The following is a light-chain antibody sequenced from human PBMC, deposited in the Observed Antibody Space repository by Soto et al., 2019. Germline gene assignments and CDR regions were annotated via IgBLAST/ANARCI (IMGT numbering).Light chain of an antibody. Sequence: EIVMTQSPASLSVSPGDRASLSCRASQSISSNLAWYQQKPGQAPRLLIYDASTRATGIPARFSGGGSGTEFTLTISSLQSEDFAVYYCQQYSNWPETFGQGTKVEIK. CDR2: DAS. CDR1: QSISSN. CDR3: QQYSNWPET. J-gene: IGKJ1*01. V-gene: IGKV3-15*01.